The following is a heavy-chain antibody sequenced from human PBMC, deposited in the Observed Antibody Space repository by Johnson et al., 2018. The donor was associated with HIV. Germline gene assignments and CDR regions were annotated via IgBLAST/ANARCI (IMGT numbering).Heavy chain of an antibody. Sequence: VQLVESGGGVVQPGRSLRLSCAASGFTFSNYAMHWVRQAPGKGLEWVAVISYDGSNKYYGDSVKGRLTISRDNSKNTLYLQMNSLRAEDTAVYYCTYSSDWSPGAFDIWGQGTIVTVSS. V-gene: IGHV3-30*04. D-gene: IGHD6-19*01. CDR2: ISYDGSNK. J-gene: IGHJ3*02. CDR1: GFTFSNYA. CDR3: TYSSDWSPGAFDI.